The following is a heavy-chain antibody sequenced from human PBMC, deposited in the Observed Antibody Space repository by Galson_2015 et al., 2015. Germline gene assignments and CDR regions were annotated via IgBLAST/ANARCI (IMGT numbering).Heavy chain of an antibody. Sequence: LSLTCTVSGVSISSGGYYWSWIRQHPGEGLEWIGYIYYSGSTYYNPSLKSRVTISVDTSKNQFSLKLSSVTAADTAVYYCAVVSADTGPGRNYGMDVWGQGTTVTVSS. D-gene: IGHD2-2*01. J-gene: IGHJ6*02. CDR2: IYYSGST. CDR3: AVVSADTGPGRNYGMDV. V-gene: IGHV4-31*03. CDR1: GVSISSGGYY.